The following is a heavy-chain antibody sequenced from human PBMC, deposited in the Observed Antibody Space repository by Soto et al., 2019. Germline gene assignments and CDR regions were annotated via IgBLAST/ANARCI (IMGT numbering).Heavy chain of an antibody. D-gene: IGHD3-3*01. CDR3: ARGRGFTIFGVVIIGKWFDP. J-gene: IGHJ5*02. CDR2: INHSGST. CDR1: GGSFSGYY. V-gene: IGHV4-34*01. Sequence: PSETLSLTCAVYGGSFSGYYWSWIRQPPGKXLEWIGEINHSGSTNYNPSLKSRVTISVDTSKNQFSLKLSSVTAADTAVYYCARGRGFTIFGVVIIGKWFDPWGQGTLVTVSS.